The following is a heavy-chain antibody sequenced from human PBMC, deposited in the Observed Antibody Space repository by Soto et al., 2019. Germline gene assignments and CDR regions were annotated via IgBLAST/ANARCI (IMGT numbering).Heavy chain of an antibody. CDR1: GGTFSRYA. J-gene: IGHJ4*02. CDR3: ARDREDIVVVPAAD. D-gene: IGHD2-2*01. V-gene: IGHV1-69*01. CDR2: IIPIFGTA. Sequence: QVQLVQSGAEVKKPGSSVKVSCKASGGTFSRYAISWVRQAPGQGLQWMGGIIPIFGTANYAQKFQDRVTSTADEFTSTAYMELSSLRSEDTAVYYWARDREDIVVVPAADWGQGTLVTVSS.